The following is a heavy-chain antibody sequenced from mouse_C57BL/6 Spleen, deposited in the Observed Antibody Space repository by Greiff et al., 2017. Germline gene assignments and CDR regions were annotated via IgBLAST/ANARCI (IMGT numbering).Heavy chain of an antibody. Sequence: VQLQQPGAELVKPGASVKLSCKASGYTFPSYWMQWVKQRPGQGLEWIGEIDPSDSYTNYNQKFKGKATLTVDTSSSTAYMQRSSLTSEDSAVYYCARRVTTVVAPFDYWGQGTTLTVSS. CDR2: IDPSDSYT. CDR3: ARRVTTVVAPFDY. J-gene: IGHJ2*01. V-gene: IGHV1-50*01. CDR1: GYTFPSYW. D-gene: IGHD1-1*01.